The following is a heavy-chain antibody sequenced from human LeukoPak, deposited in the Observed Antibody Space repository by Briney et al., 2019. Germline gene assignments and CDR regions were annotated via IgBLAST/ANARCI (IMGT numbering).Heavy chain of an antibody. CDR3: ARDTQVGATVFDY. Sequence: PGGSLRLSCAASGFTVNSNDINWVRQAPGKGLEWVSYISSSGSTIYYADSVKGRFTISRDNAKNSLYLQMNSLRAEDTAVYYCARDTQVGATVFDYWGQGTLVTVSS. D-gene: IGHD1-26*01. CDR1: GFTVNSND. V-gene: IGHV3-11*01. J-gene: IGHJ4*02. CDR2: ISSSGSTI.